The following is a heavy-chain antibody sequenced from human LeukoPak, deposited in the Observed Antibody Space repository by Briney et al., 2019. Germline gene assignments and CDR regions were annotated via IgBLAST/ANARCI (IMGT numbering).Heavy chain of an antibody. CDR3: ARPYSSGWYGDFDY. D-gene: IGHD6-19*01. Sequence: GGSLRLSCTASGFIFRSYAMHRVRQAPGKGLEWVAVISYDGSDKYYADSVKGRFTISRDNSKNTLCLQMNSLRVEDAAVYYCARPYSSGWYGDFDYWGQGTLVTVSS. J-gene: IGHJ4*02. CDR2: ISYDGSDK. CDR1: GFIFRSYA. V-gene: IGHV3-30*04.